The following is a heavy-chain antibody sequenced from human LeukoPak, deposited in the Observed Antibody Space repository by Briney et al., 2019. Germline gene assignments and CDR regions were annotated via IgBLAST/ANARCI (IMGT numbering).Heavy chain of an antibody. D-gene: IGHD2-15*01. V-gene: IGHV3-23*01. J-gene: IGHJ4*02. CDR3: AKISYPNNCSGGSCYAPHFDY. CDR1: GFTFSSYA. CDR2: ISGSGGST. Sequence: GGSLRLSCAASGFTFSSYAMSWVRQAPGKGLEWVSAISGSGGSTYYADSVKGRFTISRDNSKTTLYLQMNSLRAEDTAVYYCAKISYPNNCSGGSCYAPHFDYWGQGTLVTVSS.